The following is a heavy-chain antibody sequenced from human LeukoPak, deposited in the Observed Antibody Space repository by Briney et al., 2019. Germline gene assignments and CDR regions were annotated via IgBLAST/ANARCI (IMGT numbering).Heavy chain of an antibody. D-gene: IGHD1-26*01. Sequence: PGGSLRLSCAASGFTVSSNYMNWVRQAPGKGLEWVSVIYSGGSTYYADSVKGRFTISRDNSKNTLYLQMNSLRAEDTAVYYCARAATLVGATRYYYYYMDVWGKGTTVTVSS. V-gene: IGHV3-66*01. CDR1: GFTVSSNY. CDR2: IYSGGST. CDR3: ARAATLVGATRYYYYYMDV. J-gene: IGHJ6*03.